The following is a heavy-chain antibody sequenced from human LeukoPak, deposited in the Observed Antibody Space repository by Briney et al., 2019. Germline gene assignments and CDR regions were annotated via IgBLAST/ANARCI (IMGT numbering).Heavy chain of an antibody. CDR3: ARGNYDFWSGYSAIDY. D-gene: IGHD3-3*01. Sequence: ASVKVSCKASGGTFSSYAISWVRQAPGQGLEWMGWISAYNGNTNYAQKLQGRVTMTTDTSTSTAYMELRSLRSDDTAVYYCARGNYDFWSGYSAIDYWGQGTLVTVSS. V-gene: IGHV1-18*01. J-gene: IGHJ4*02. CDR1: GGTFSSYA. CDR2: ISAYNGNT.